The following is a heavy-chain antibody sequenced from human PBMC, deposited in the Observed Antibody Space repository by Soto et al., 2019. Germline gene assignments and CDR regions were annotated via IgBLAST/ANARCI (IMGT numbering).Heavy chain of an antibody. CDR3: ARDTYYYDSSDHFSADAFDI. CDR1: GFTSSSYW. V-gene: IGHV3-74*01. D-gene: IGHD3-22*01. CDR2: ISNDGSST. Sequence: EVQLVESGGGLVQPGGSLRLSCAASGFTSSSYWIHWVRQAPGKGLVWVSRISNDGSSTNYADSVKGRFTISRDNAKNTVYLQMNSLRAEDTAVYYCARDTYYYDSSDHFSADAFDIWGQGTMVTASS. J-gene: IGHJ3*02.